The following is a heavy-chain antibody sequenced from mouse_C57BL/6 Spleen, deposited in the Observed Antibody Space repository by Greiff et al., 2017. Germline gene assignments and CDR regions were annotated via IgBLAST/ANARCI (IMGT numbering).Heavy chain of an antibody. V-gene: IGHV1-52*01. J-gene: IGHJ3*01. Sequence: VQLQQPGAELVRPGSSVKLSCKASGYTFTSYWMPWVKQRPIQGLEWIGNIDPSDSETHYNQKFKDKATLTVDKSSSTAYMQLSSLTSEASAVYYCARSGAYGNHAWFAYWGQGTLVTVSA. CDR1: GYTFTSYW. D-gene: IGHD2-1*01. CDR2: IDPSDSET. CDR3: ARSGAYGNHAWFAY.